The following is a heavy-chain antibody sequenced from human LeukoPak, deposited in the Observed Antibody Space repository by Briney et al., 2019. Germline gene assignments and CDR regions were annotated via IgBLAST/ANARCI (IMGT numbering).Heavy chain of an antibody. CDR2: IYYSGST. CDR3: ARDSYYYYGMDV. J-gene: IGHJ6*02. V-gene: IGHV4-31*03. CDR1: GGSISSDGYY. Sequence: PSETLSLTCTVSGGSISSDGYYWSWIRQHPGKGLEWIGYIYYSGSTYYNPSLKSRVTISVDTSKNQFSLKLSSVTAADTAVYYCARDSYYYYGMDVWGQGTTVTVSS.